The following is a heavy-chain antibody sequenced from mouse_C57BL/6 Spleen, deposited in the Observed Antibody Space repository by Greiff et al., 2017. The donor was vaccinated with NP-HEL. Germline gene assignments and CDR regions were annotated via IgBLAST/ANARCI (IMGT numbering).Heavy chain of an antibody. V-gene: IGHV5-16*01. CDR1: GFTFSDYY. D-gene: IGHD4-1*01. J-gene: IGHJ4*01. Sequence: EVQLQQSEGGLVQPGSSMKLSCTASGFTFSDYYMAWVRQVPEKGLEWVANINYDGSSTYYLDSLKSRFIISRDNAKNILYLQMSSLKSEDTATYYCARMLTGNYAMDYWGQGTSVTVSS. CDR2: INYDGSST. CDR3: ARMLTGNYAMDY.